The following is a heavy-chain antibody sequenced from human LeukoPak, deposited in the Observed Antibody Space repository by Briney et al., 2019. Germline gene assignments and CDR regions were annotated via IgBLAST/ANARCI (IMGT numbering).Heavy chain of an antibody. CDR1: GGSISSYY. CDR3: ARADKYYDLLTGFYGPLGAFDI. D-gene: IGHD3-9*01. J-gene: IGHJ3*02. CDR2: IYYSGST. Sequence: SETLSLTCTVSGGSISSYYWSWIRQPPGKGLEWIGDIYYSGSTNYNPSLKSRVTISVDTSKNQFSLKLSSVTATDTAVYYCARADKYYDLLTGFYGPLGAFDIWGQGTMVTVSS. V-gene: IGHV4-59*01.